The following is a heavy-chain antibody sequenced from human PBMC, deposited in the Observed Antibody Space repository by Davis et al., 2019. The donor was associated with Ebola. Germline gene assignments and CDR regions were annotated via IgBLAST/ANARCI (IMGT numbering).Heavy chain of an antibody. J-gene: IGHJ4*02. CDR1: GFTLSSYS. CDR3: ARGLLWFGELLPTYYFDY. CDR2: ISSSGSTI. Sequence: GGSLRLSCAASGFTLSSYSMNWVRQAPGKGLEWVSYISSSGSTIYYADSVKGRFTISRDNAKNSLYLQMNSLRAEDTAVYYCARGLLWFGELLPTYYFDYWGQGTLVTVSS. D-gene: IGHD3-10*01. V-gene: IGHV3-48*04.